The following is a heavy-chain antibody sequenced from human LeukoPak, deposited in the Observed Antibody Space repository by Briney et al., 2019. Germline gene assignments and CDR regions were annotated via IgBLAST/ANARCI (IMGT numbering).Heavy chain of an antibody. Sequence: SETLSLTCTVSGGSISSSSYYWGWIRQPPGKGLEWIGSIYYSGSTYYNPSLKSRVTISVDTSKNQFSLKLSSVTAADTAVYYCARGGRGYSYGPFDPWGQGTLVTVSS. CDR3: ARGGRGYSYGPFDP. J-gene: IGHJ5*02. V-gene: IGHV4-39*07. CDR1: GGSISSSSYY. CDR2: IYYSGST. D-gene: IGHD5-18*01.